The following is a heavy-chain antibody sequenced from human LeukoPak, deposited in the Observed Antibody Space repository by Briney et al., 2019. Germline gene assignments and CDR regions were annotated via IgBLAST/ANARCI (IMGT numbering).Heavy chain of an antibody. CDR3: AKGDSFGYEQPPYYFDY. Sequence: GGSLRLFCAASGFTFSSYAMSWVCQAPGKGLEWVSAISGSGGSTYYADSVKGRFTISRDNSKNTLYLQMNSLRAEDTAVYYCAKGDSFGYEQPPYYFDYWGQGTLVTVSS. CDR2: ISGSGGST. J-gene: IGHJ4*02. D-gene: IGHD1/OR15-1a*01. CDR1: GFTFSSYA. V-gene: IGHV3-23*01.